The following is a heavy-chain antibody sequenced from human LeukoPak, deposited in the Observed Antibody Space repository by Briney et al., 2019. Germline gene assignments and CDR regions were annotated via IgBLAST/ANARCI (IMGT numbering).Heavy chain of an antibody. CDR1: GFTFSSYG. J-gene: IGHJ6*03. CDR3: AKVRNLDYYYYCMDV. V-gene: IGHV3-30*19. Sequence: GGSLRLSCAASGFTFSSYGLHWVRQAPGKGLEWVAVISYDGSKKYYADSVKGRFTISRDNSKNTLYLQMNSLRAEDTAVYYCAKVRNLDYYYYCMDVWGKGTTVTVSS. CDR2: ISYDGSKK. D-gene: IGHD1-14*01.